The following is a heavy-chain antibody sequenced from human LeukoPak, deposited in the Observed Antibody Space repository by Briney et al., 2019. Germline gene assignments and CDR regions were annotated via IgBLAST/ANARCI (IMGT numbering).Heavy chain of an antibody. Sequence: GGSLRLSCAGSGFTFSSYAMSWVRQAPGKGLEWVSTISGSGGAGTYYADSVKGRFTVSRDNSKNTLYLQMNSLRAEDTAVYYCARDASRGPTVAGYYYGMDVWGQGTTVTVSS. CDR2: ISGSGGAGT. J-gene: IGHJ6*02. CDR1: GFTFSSYA. D-gene: IGHD4-17*01. CDR3: ARDASRGPTVAGYYYGMDV. V-gene: IGHV3-23*01.